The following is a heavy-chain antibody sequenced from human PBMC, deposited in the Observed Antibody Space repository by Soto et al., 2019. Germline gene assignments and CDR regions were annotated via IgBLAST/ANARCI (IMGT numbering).Heavy chain of an antibody. Sequence: QVQLQESGPGLVKPSGTLSLTCAVSGDSISSDKWWSWVRQPPGKGVECIGEIHHSGKSNYNPSLKSRVIISVDKSKNQFSLNLSSVTDADTAVYYCARGERQQQRDYWGQGTLVTVSS. J-gene: IGHJ4*02. CDR3: ARGERQQQRDY. CDR1: GDSISSDKW. V-gene: IGHV4-4*02. CDR2: IHHSGKS. D-gene: IGHD6-25*01.